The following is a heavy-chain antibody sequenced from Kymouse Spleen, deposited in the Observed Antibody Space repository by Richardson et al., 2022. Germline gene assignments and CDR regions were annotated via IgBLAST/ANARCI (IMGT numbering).Heavy chain of an antibody. CDR1: GFTFSSYG. Sequence: QVQLVESGGGVVQPGRSLRLSCAASGFTFSSYGMHWVRQAPGKGLEWVAVIWYDGSNKYYADSVKGRFTISRDNSKNTLYLQMNSLRAEDTAVYYCARDCSGGSCYSGGYYYYGMDVWGQGTTVTVSS. CDR2: IWYDGSNK. V-gene: IGHV3-33*01. CDR3: ARDCSGGSCYSGGYYYYGMDV. J-gene: IGHJ6*02. D-gene: IGHD2-15*01.